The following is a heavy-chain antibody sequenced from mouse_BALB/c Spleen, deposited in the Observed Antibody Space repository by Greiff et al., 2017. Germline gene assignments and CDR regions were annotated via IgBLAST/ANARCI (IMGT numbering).Heavy chain of an antibody. V-gene: IGHV5-12-1*01. CDR1: GFAFSSYD. CDR2: LSSGGGST. Sequence: DVQLVESGGGLVKPGGSLKLSCAASGFAFSSYDMSWVRQTPEKRLEWVAYLSSGGGSTYYPDTVKGRFTISRDNAKNTLYLQMSSLKSEDTAMYYCARHEGMDYWGQGTSVTVSS. CDR3: ARHEGMDY. J-gene: IGHJ4*01.